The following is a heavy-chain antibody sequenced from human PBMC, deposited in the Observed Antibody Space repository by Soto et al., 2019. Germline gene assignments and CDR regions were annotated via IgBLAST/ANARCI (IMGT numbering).Heavy chain of an antibody. CDR3: ARDIDYGDYVGTNYFDY. V-gene: IGHV3-33*01. Sequence: GGSLRLSCAASGFTFSSYGMHWVRQAPGKGLEWVAVIGYDESNKYYADSVKGRFTISRDNSKNTLYLQMNSLRAEDTAVYYCARDIDYGDYVGTNYFDYWGQGTLVTVSS. J-gene: IGHJ4*02. CDR2: IGYDESNK. D-gene: IGHD4-17*01. CDR1: GFTFSSYG.